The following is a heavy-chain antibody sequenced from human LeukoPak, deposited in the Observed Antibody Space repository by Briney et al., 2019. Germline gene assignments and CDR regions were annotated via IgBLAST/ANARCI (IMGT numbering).Heavy chain of an antibody. Sequence: SETLSLTCTVSGDSIRSYYWNWFRQPAGKGLEWIGRLYGSGTTSYNPSLESRVSMSLDTPKNQFSLKLSSVTAADTAVYYCARATYSGDTSYVFDYWGQGTLVSVSS. V-gene: IGHV4-4*07. D-gene: IGHD1-26*01. CDR1: GDSIRSYY. J-gene: IGHJ4*02. CDR2: LYGSGTT. CDR3: ARATYSGDTSYVFDY.